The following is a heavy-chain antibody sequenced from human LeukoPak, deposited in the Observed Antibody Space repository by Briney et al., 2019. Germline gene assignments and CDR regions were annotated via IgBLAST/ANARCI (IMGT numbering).Heavy chain of an antibody. CDR1: GGSFSGYY. CDR3: ARGGDQYCSGGSCPPGGMDV. Sequence: SETLSLTCAVYGGSFSGYYWSWIRQPPGKGLEWIGEINHSESTNYNPSLKSRVTISVDTSKNQFSLKLSSVTAADTAVYYCARGGDQYCSGGSCPPGGMDVWGQGTTVTVSS. D-gene: IGHD2-15*01. J-gene: IGHJ6*02. CDR2: INHSEST. V-gene: IGHV4-34*01.